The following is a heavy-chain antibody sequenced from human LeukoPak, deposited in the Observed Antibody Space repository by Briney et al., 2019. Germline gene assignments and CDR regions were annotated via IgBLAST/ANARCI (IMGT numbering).Heavy chain of an antibody. Sequence: PGGSLRLSCAASGFTFSSYGMHWVRQAPGKGLEWVAFIRYDGSNKYYADSVKGRFTISRDNSKNTLYLQMNSLRAEDTAVYYCAKDQVTMIGDAFDIWGQGTMVTVSS. D-gene: IGHD3-22*01. J-gene: IGHJ3*02. CDR3: AKDQVTMIGDAFDI. CDR2: IRYDGSNK. CDR1: GFTFSSYG. V-gene: IGHV3-30*02.